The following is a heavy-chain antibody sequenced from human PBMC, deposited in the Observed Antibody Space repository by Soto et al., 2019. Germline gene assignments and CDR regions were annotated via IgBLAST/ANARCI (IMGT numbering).Heavy chain of an antibody. CDR1: GYTFTSYD. Sequence: QVQLVQSGAEVKKPGASVKVSCKASGYTFTSYDINWVRQATGQGREWMGWMNSNSGNTGYAQKFQGRVTMTRNTSISTPYMELSSLISEDTAVYYCAREKTSYGMDVWGQGTTVTLSS. V-gene: IGHV1-8*01. CDR3: AREKTSYGMDV. J-gene: IGHJ6*02. CDR2: MNSNSGNT.